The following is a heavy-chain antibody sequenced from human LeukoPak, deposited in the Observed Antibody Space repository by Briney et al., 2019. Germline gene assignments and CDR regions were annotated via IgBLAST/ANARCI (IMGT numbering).Heavy chain of an antibody. J-gene: IGHJ1*01. Sequence: GGSLRLSCAASGFTFSSYGMHWVRQAPGKGLEWVAVIWYDGGNKYYADSVKGRFTISRDNSKNTLYLQMNSLRAEDTAVYYCAREAVVVPAAIGCFQHWGQGTLVTVSS. CDR3: AREAVVVPAAIGCFQH. D-gene: IGHD2-2*02. CDR2: IWYDGGNK. V-gene: IGHV3-33*01. CDR1: GFTFSSYG.